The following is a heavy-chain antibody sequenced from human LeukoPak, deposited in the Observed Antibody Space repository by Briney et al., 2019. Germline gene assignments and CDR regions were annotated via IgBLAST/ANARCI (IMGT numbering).Heavy chain of an antibody. CDR3: TRNEV. J-gene: IGHJ4*02. Sequence: GGSLRLSCAASGFTVSSNYMSWVRQAPGKGPEWVASIKEDGSVTFYVDSLKSRFTISRDNAQNSLYLQMSSLTIEDTAVYYCTRNEVWGQGTLVTVSS. V-gene: IGHV3-7*01. CDR2: IKEDGSVT. CDR1: GFTVSSNY.